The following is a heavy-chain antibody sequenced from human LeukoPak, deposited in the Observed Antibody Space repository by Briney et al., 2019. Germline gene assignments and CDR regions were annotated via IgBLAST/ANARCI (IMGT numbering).Heavy chain of an antibody. CDR1: GFTFSNAW. V-gene: IGHV4-34*01. CDR2: INHSGST. Sequence: PGGSLRLSCAASGFTFSNAWMSWIRQPPGKGLEWIGEINHSGSTNYNPSLKSRVTISVDTSKNQFSLKLSSVTAADTAVYYCARSRKDIVVVPAARDWFDPWGQGTLVTVSS. CDR3: ARSRKDIVVVPAARDWFDP. J-gene: IGHJ5*02. D-gene: IGHD2-2*01.